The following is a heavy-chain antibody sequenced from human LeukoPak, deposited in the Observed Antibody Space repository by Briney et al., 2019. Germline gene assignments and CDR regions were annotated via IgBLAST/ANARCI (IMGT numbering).Heavy chain of an antibody. V-gene: IGHV4-30-4*08. CDR2: IYYSGST. CDR3: ARQSKTYYYDSSGWIDY. CDR1: GGSISSGDYY. J-gene: IGHJ4*02. D-gene: IGHD3-22*01. Sequence: SETLSLTCTVSGGSISSGDYYWSWIRQPPGKGLQWIGYIYYSGSTYYNPSLKSRVTISVDTSKNQFSLKLSSVTAADTAVYYCARQSKTYYYDSSGWIDYWGQGTLVTVSS.